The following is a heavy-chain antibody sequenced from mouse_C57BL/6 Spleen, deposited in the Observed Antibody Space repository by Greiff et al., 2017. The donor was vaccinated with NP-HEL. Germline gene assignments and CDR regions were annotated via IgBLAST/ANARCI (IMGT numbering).Heavy chain of an antibody. V-gene: IGHV5-4*01. CDR3: AREGAYLAY. CDR1: GFTFSSYA. CDR2: ISDGGSYT. J-gene: IGHJ2*01. Sequence: VQLKESGGGLVKPGGSLKLSCAASGFTFSSYAMSWVRQTPEKRLEWVATISDGGSYTYYPDNVKGRFTISRDNAKNNLYLQMSHLKSEDTAMYYCAREGAYLAYWGQGTTLTVSS.